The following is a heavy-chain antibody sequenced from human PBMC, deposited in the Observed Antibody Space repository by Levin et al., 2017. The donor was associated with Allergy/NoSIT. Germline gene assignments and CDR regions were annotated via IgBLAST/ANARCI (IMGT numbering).Heavy chain of an antibody. V-gene: IGHV3-30*18. J-gene: IGHJ4*02. CDR3: AKDLAIVVVTALSDY. Sequence: LSLTCAASGFTFSSYGMHWVRQAPGKGLEWVAVISYDGSNKYYADSVKGRFTISRDNSKNTLYLQMNSLRAEDTAVYYCAKDLAIVVVTALSDYWGQGTLVTVSS. CDR1: GFTFSSYG. D-gene: IGHD2-21*02. CDR2: ISYDGSNK.